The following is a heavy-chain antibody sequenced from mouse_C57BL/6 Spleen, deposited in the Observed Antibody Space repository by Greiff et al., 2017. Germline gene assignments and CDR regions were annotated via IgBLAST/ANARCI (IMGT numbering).Heavy chain of an antibody. V-gene: IGHV1-42*01. Sequence: VQLQQSGPELVKPGASVKISCKASGYSFTGYYMNWVKHSPEKSLEWIGEINTSTGGTTYNQKFKAKATLTVDKSTSTAYMQLKSLTAEDSAVYYCAKYEYDGGYFDVWGTGTTGTVSS. CDR2: INTSTGGT. CDR3: AKYEYDGGYFDV. CDR1: GYSFTGYY. J-gene: IGHJ1*03. D-gene: IGHD2-4*01.